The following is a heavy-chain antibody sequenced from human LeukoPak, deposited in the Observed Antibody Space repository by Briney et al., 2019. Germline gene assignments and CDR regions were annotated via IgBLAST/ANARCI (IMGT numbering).Heavy chain of an antibody. CDR1: RYRFTNYR. D-gene: IGHD3-22*01. CDR3: ARLDEDFYYDGSGFYF. Sequence: GESLKISCRGSRYRFTNYRIAWVRQMPGKGLEWMGIIYPGDSETTYSPSFQGQVTISVDKSINTAYLQWSSLRTSDTAMYYCARLDEDFYYDGSGFYFWGQGTLVTVSS. V-gene: IGHV5-51*01. CDR2: IYPGDSET. J-gene: IGHJ1*01.